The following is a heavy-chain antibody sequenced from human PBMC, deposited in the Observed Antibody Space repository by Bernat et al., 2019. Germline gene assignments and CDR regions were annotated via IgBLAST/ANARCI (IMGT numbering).Heavy chain of an antibody. D-gene: IGHD6-6*01. CDR3: ARIWRSSSLSVVYDY. CDR1: GFSLSTSGMC. V-gene: IGHV2-70*01. J-gene: IGHJ4*02. CDR2: IDWDDDK. Sequence: QVTLRESGPALVKPTQTLTLTCTFSGFSLSTSGMCVSWIRQPPGKALEWLALIDWDDDKYYSTSLKTRLTISKDTSKNQVVLTMTNMDPVDTATYYCARIWRSSSLSVVYDYWGQGTLVTVSS.